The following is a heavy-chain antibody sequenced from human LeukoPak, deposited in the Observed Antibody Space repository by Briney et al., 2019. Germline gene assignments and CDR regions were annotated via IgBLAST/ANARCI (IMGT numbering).Heavy chain of an antibody. CDR2: ISGSGGST. J-gene: IGHJ5*02. D-gene: IGHD3-22*01. V-gene: IGHV3-23*01. Sequence: GGSLRLSRAASGFTFSSYAMNWVRQAPGKGLEWVSGISGSGGSTYYADSVKGRFTISRGNSKNTLYLQVNSLRAEDTAVYYCAKAVPPVYYDSSGYPWGQGTLVTVSS. CDR3: AKAVPPVYYDSSGYP. CDR1: GFTFSSYA.